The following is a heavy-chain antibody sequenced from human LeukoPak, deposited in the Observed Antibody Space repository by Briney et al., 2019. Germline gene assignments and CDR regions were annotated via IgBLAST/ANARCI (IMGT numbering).Heavy chain of an antibody. CDR2: ISAYNGNT. Sequence: ASVKVSCKASGYTFTSYGISWVRQAPGQGLEWMGWISAYNGNTNYAQKLQGRVTMTTDTSTSTAYMGLRSLRSDDTAVYYCARGRKYGSGSYYSHFDYWGQGTLVTVSS. CDR1: GYTFTSYG. J-gene: IGHJ4*02. D-gene: IGHD3-10*01. CDR3: ARGRKYGSGSYYSHFDY. V-gene: IGHV1-18*01.